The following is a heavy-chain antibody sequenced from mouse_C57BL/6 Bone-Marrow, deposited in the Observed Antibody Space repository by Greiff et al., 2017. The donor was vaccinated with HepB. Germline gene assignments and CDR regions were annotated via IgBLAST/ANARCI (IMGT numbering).Heavy chain of an antibody. D-gene: IGHD1-1*01. CDR1: GFSLSTSGMG. CDR2: IYWDDDK. V-gene: IGHV8-12*01. Sequence: QVTLKESGPGILQSSQTLSLTCSFSGFSLSTSGMGVSWIRQPSGKGLEWLAHIYWDDDKRYNPSLKSRLTISKDTSRNQVFLKITSVDTADTATYYCARSYYGSSYGYYFDYWGQGTTLTVSS. J-gene: IGHJ2*01. CDR3: ARSYYGSSYGYYFDY.